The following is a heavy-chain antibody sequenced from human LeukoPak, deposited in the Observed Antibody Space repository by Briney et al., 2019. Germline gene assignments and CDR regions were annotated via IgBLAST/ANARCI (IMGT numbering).Heavy chain of an antibody. CDR3: ARFPSQLWFGEFSHFDY. CDR2: INPNSGGT. D-gene: IGHD3-10*01. J-gene: IGHJ4*02. V-gene: IGHV1-2*02. CDR1: GYTFTGYY. Sequence: VASVKVSCKASGYTFTGYYMHWVRQAPGQGLEWMGWINPNSGGTNYAQKFQGRVTMTRDTSISTAYMELSRLRSDDTAVYYCARFPSQLWFGEFSHFDYWGQGTLVTVSS.